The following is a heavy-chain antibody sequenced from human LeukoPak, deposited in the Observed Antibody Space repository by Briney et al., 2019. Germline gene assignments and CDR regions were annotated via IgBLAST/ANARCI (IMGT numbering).Heavy chain of an antibody. D-gene: IGHD2-2*02. CDR2: INHSGST. V-gene: IGHV4-34*01. CDR3: ARGPIYCSSTSCYTRNWFDP. CDR1: GFTFSSYA. Sequence: GSLRLSCAASGFTFSSYAMSWIRQPPGKGLEWIGEINHSGSTNYNPSLKSRVTISVDTSKNQFSLKLSSVTAADTAVYYCARGPIYCSSTSCYTRNWFDPWGQGTLVTVSS. J-gene: IGHJ5*02.